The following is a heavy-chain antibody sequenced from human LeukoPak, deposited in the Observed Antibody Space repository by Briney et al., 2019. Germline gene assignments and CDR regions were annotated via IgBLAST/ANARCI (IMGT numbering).Heavy chain of an antibody. CDR3: ARDPGIVVVDNWFDP. V-gene: IGHV1-2*02. CDR1: GYTFTGYY. Sequence: VASVKVSCKASGYTFTGYYMHWVRQAPGQGLEWMGWINPNSGGTNYAQKFQGRVTMTRDTSISTAYMELSRLRSDDTAVYYCARDPGIVVVDNWFDPWGQGTLVTVSS. D-gene: IGHD2-2*01. J-gene: IGHJ5*02. CDR2: INPNSGGT.